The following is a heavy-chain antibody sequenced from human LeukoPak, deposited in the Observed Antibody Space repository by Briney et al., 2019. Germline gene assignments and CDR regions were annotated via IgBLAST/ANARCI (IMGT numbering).Heavy chain of an antibody. Sequence: GGSLRLFCAASGFTFSSYAMHWVRQAPGKGLEWVAVISYDGSNTYYADSVKGRFTISRDNSKNTLYLQMNSLRAEDTAVYYCARDGIGIYSSGWYQGSDYWGQGTLVTVSS. D-gene: IGHD6-19*01. CDR1: GFTFSSYA. J-gene: IGHJ4*02. CDR2: ISYDGSNT. CDR3: ARDGIGIYSSGWYQGSDY. V-gene: IGHV3-30-3*01.